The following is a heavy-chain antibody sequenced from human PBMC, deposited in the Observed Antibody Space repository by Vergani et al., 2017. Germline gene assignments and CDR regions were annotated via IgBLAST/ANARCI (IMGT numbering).Heavy chain of an antibody. CDR1: GYTFTSDD. CDR3: VRARRPFTYDHCPRYYYDR. Sequence: QVHLVQSGSEVKTPGASVKVSCTASGYTFTSDDIHWVRQATGQGLEWMGWMHPISGHTDYAQNLQDRLTITRDTSVNTAYMELSSLTSEDMAVYYCVRARRPFTYDHCPRYYYDRWGQGTLVTVSA. J-gene: IGHJ4*02. CDR2: MHPISGHT. D-gene: IGHD3-16*01. V-gene: IGHV1-8*03.